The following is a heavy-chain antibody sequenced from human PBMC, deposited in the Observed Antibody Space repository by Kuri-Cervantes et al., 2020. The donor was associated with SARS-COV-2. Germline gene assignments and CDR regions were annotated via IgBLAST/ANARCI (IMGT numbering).Heavy chain of an antibody. CDR3: ARETPWFGETLGPGWYFDL. J-gene: IGHJ2*01. CDR2: IYHSGST. V-gene: IGHV4-38-2*02. Sequence: GSLRLSCAVYGGSFSGYYWGWIRQPPGKGLEWIGSIYHSGSTYYNPSLKSRVTISVDTSKNQFSLKLSSVTAADTAVYYCARETPWFGETLGPGWYFDLWGRGTLVTVSS. D-gene: IGHD3-10*01. CDR1: GGSFSGYY.